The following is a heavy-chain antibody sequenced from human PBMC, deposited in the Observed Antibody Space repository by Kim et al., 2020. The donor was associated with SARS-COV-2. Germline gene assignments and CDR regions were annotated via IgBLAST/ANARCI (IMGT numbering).Heavy chain of an antibody. V-gene: IGHV3-15*01. D-gene: IGHD6-6*01. Sequence: TTDYAAPVKGRFTISRDDSKNTLYLQMNSLKTEDTAVYYCTCSSSSGEDYWGQGTLVTVSS. CDR2: TT. J-gene: IGHJ4*02. CDR3: TCSSSSGEDY.